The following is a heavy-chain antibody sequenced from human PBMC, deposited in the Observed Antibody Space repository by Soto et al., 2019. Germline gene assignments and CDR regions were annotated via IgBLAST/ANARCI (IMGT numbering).Heavy chain of an antibody. Sequence: GASVKVSCKASGGTFSSYAISWVRQAPGQGLEWMGGIIPIFGTANYAQKFQGRVTITADESTSTAYMELSSLRSEDTAAYYCARIRLPIVGATTGYDAFDIWGQGTMVTV. V-gene: IGHV1-69*13. CDR2: IIPIFGTA. CDR1: GGTFSSYA. CDR3: ARIRLPIVGATTGYDAFDI. J-gene: IGHJ3*02. D-gene: IGHD1-26*01.